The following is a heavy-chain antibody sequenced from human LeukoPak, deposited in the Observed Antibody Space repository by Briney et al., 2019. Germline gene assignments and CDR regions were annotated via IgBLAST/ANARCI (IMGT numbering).Heavy chain of an antibody. CDR3: ARDEGLYSSSFYYYYGMDV. J-gene: IGHJ6*02. Sequence: PSETLSLTCAVYGGSFSGYYWSWIRQPPGKGLEWIGEINHSGSTNYNPSLKSRVTISVDTSKNQFSLKLSSVTAADTAVYYCARDEGLYSSSFYYYYGMDVWGQGTTVTVSS. CDR2: INHSGST. D-gene: IGHD6-19*01. CDR1: GGSFSGYY. V-gene: IGHV4-34*01.